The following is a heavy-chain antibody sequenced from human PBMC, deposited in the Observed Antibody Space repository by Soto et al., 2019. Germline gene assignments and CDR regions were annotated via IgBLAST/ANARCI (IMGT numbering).Heavy chain of an antibody. V-gene: IGHV4-34*01. CDR2: INHSGST. CDR3: ARTQIYCSSTRCYARGGYMDV. Sequence: QVQLQQWGAGLLKPSETLSLTCAVYGGSFSGYYWSWIRQPPGKGLEWIGEINHSGSTNYNPSLTSRVTISVDTSKNQFSLKLSSVTAADTAVYYCARTQIYCSSTRCYARGGYMDVWGKGTTVTVSS. CDR1: GGSFSGYY. J-gene: IGHJ6*03. D-gene: IGHD2-2*01.